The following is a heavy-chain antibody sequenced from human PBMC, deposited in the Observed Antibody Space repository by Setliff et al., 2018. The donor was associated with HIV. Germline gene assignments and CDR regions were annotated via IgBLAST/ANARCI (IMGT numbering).Heavy chain of an antibody. CDR2: INPNSGGT. CDR3: ARGVWELPPYYMDV. Sequence: ASVKVSCKASGYTFTGYYVHWVRQAPGQGLEWMGWINPNSGGTNYAQKFQGRATMTRDTSISTAHMELSRLTSDDTAVYYCARGVWELPPYYMDVWGKGTTVTVSS. CDR1: GYTFTGYY. J-gene: IGHJ6*03. V-gene: IGHV1-2*02. D-gene: IGHD1-26*01.